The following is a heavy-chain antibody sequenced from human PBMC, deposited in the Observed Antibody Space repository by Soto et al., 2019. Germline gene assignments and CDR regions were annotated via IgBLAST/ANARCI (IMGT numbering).Heavy chain of an antibody. J-gene: IGHJ4*02. CDR3: AREIGGYCSSTSCLFDY. V-gene: IGHV1-3*01. Sequence: ASVKVSCKASGYTFTSYAMHWVRQAPGQRLEWMGWINAGNGNTKYSQKFQVRVTITRDTSASTAYMELSSLRSEDTAVYYCAREIGGYCSSTSCLFDYWGQGTLVTVSS. CDR1: GYTFTSYA. D-gene: IGHD2-2*01. CDR2: INAGNGNT.